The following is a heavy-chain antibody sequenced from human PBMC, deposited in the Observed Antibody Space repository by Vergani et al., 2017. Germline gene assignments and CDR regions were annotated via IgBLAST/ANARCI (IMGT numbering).Heavy chain of an antibody. CDR3: ARGGYYYDSSAPYGMDV. D-gene: IGHD3-22*01. CDR1: GGSFSGYY. CDR2: IYYSGST. J-gene: IGHJ6*02. Sequence: QVQLQQWGAGLLKPSETLSLTCAVYGGSFSGYYWSWIRQHPGKGLEWIGYIYYSGSTYYNPSLKSRVTISVDTSKNQFSLKLSSVTAADTAVYYCARGGYYYDSSAPYGMDVWGQGTTVTVSS. V-gene: IGHV4-34*01.